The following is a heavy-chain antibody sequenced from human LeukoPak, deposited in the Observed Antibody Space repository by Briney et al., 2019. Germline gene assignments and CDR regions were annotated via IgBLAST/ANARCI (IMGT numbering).Heavy chain of an antibody. CDR1: GFTFSSYA. V-gene: IGHV3-23*01. J-gene: IGHJ4*02. D-gene: IGHD4-17*01. CDR3: AGCTATVTTTSHYFDY. Sequence: GGSLRLSCAASGFTFSSYAMSWVRQAPGKGLEWVSAISGSGGSTYYADSVQGRFTISRDNSKNTLYLQMNSLRAEDTAVYYCAGCTATVTTTSHYFDYWGQGTLVTVSS. CDR2: ISGSGGST.